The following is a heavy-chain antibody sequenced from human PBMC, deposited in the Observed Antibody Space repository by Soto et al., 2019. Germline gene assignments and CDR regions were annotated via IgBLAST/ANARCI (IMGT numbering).Heavy chain of an antibody. Sequence: ASVKVSCKASGYTFTSYGIHWVRQAPGQRLGWMGWINAANGDTKYSPKFQGSVTITRDTSASTAYMELSSLRSEDTAVYYCVRRHVSATGIDWFDPWGQGTLVTVSS. CDR1: GYTFTSYG. D-gene: IGHD6-13*01. J-gene: IGHJ5*02. V-gene: IGHV1-3*01. CDR3: VRRHVSATGIDWFDP. CDR2: INAANGDT.